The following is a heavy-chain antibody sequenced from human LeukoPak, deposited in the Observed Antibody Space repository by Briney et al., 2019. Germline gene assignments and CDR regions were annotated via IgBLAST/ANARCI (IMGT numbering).Heavy chain of an antibody. J-gene: IGHJ6*03. D-gene: IGHD6-13*01. CDR1: GGSFSGYY. Sequence: SETLSLTCAVYGGSFSGYYWSWIRQPPGKGLEWIGEINHSGSTNYNPSLKGRVTISVDTSKNQFSLKLSSVTAADTAVYYCARRQQQLTRVDYYYYMDVWGKGTTVTVSS. CDR2: INHSGST. CDR3: ARRQQQLTRVDYYYYMDV. V-gene: IGHV4-34*01.